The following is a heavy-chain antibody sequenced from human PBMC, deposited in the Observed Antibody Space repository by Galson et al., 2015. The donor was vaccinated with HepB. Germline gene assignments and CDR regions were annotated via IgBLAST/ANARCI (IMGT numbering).Heavy chain of an antibody. CDR3: ARGGTRILQGEKDDFASSS. D-gene: IGHD3-10*01. Sequence: SLRLSCAASGFTFSRYWMHWVRRVPGKGLVWVSCINTDGSSPNYADSVKGRFTISRDNAKNTLSLQMDSLRAEDTAAYYCARGGTRILQGEKDDFASSSWGQGTLVTVSS. J-gene: IGHJ5*02. CDR1: GFTFSRYW. CDR2: INTDGSSP. V-gene: IGHV3-74*01.